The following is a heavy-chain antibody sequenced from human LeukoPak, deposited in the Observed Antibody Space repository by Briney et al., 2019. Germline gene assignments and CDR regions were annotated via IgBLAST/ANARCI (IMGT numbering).Heavy chain of an antibody. CDR2: IYYSGST. CDR3: ARAEYDFSPGFDY. D-gene: IGHD3-3*01. CDR1: GGSVSSGSYY. Sequence: PSETLSLTCIVSGGSVSSGSYYWSWIRQHPGKGLEWIGYIYYSGSTYYNPSLKSRVTISVDTSKNQFSLKLSSVTAADTAVYYCARAEYDFSPGFDYWGQGTLVTVSS. J-gene: IGHJ4*02. V-gene: IGHV4-31*03.